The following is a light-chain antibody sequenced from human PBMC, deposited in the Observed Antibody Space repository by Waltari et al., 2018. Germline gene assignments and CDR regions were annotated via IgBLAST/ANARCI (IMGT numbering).Light chain of an antibody. CDR3: QQYGSSPWT. Sequence: IVLTQSPGTLALSPRERATLAFRASQRVTSSYLAWYQQKPGQAPRLLIYGASSRATGIPDRFSGSGSGTDFTLTISRLEPEDFAVYYCQQYGSSPWTFGQGTKVEIK. CDR2: GAS. J-gene: IGKJ1*01. CDR1: QRVTSSY. V-gene: IGKV3-20*01.